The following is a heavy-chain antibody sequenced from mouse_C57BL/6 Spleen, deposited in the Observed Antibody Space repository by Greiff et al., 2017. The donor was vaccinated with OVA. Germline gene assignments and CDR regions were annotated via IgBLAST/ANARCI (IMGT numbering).Heavy chain of an antibody. V-gene: IGHV1-64*01. CDR2: IHPNSGST. J-gene: IGHJ1*03. D-gene: IGHD4-1*01. CDR3: ARSGTLGYFDV. Sequence: QVQLQQSGAELVKPGASVKLSCKASGYTFTSYWMHWVKQRPGQGLEWIGMIHPNSGSTNYNEKFKSKATLTVDKSSSTAYMQLSSLTSEDSAVYYCARSGTLGYFDVWGTGTTVTVSS. CDR1: GYTFTSYW.